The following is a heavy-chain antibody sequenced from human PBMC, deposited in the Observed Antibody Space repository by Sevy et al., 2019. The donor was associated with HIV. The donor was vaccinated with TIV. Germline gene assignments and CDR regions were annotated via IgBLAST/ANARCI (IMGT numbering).Heavy chain of an antibody. CDR3: ATDIVVGRDY. CDR1: GYTLSKLS. D-gene: IGHD2-2*01. Sequence: ASVKVSCKVSGYTLSKLSMHWVRQAPGKGREWMGGFHEDGESMYAQKFQGRVTMTEGTSTDTAYMELSSLGSEDTAVYYCATDIVVGRDYWGQGTLVTVSS. CDR2: FHEDGES. V-gene: IGHV1-24*01. J-gene: IGHJ4*02.